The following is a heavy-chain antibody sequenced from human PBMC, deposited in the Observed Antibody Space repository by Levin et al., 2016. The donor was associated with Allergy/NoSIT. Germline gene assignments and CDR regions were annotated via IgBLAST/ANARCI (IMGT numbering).Heavy chain of an antibody. CDR3: ARFHVDTAMVTGSGMDV. Sequence: WVRQAPGQGLEWMGGIIPILGIANYAQKFQGRVTITADESTSTAYMELSSLRSEDTAVYYCARFHVDTAMVTGSGMDVWGQGTTVTAP. V-gene: IGHV1-69*10. J-gene: IGHJ6*02. D-gene: IGHD5-18*01. CDR2: IIPILGIA.